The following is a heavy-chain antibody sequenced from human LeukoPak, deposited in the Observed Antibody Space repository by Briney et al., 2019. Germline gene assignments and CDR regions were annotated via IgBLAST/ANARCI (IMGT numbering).Heavy chain of an antibody. CDR1: GGSISSYY. Sequence: PSETLSLTCTVFGGSISSYYWSWIRQPAGKGLEWIGRIYTSGSTNYNPSLKSRVTMSVDTSKNQFSLKLSSVTAADTAVYYCARAIGYCSSTSCSYYYYYMDVWGKGTTVTVSS. V-gene: IGHV4-4*07. CDR3: ARAIGYCSSTSCSYYYYYMDV. D-gene: IGHD2-2*01. J-gene: IGHJ6*03. CDR2: IYTSGST.